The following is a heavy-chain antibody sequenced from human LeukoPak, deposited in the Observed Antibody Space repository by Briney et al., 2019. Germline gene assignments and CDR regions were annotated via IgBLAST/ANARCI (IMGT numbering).Heavy chain of an antibody. J-gene: IGHJ4*02. Sequence: GGSLKLSCAASGFTFSGSAMHWVRQASGKGLEWVGRIRSKANSYATAYAASVKGRFTISRDDSKNTAYLQMNSLKTEDTAVYNCTRLQYGSGTDYWGQGTLVTVSS. D-gene: IGHD3-10*01. CDR3: TRLQYGSGTDY. V-gene: IGHV3-73*01. CDR2: IRSKANSYAT. CDR1: GFTFSGSA.